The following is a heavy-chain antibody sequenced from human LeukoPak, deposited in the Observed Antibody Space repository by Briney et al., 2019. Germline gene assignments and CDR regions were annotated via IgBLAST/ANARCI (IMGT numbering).Heavy chain of an antibody. D-gene: IGHD3-10*01. Sequence: GGSLRLSCAASGFTFASYAMSWVRQAPGKGLEWVSSISGSGGRTYYADSVKGRFTISRDNSKNTLYLQMNSLRAEDTAVYYCAKRGPYGSGSYLFDYWGQGTLVTVSS. CDR3: AKRGPYGSGSYLFDY. CDR1: GFTFASYA. V-gene: IGHV3-23*01. CDR2: ISGSGGRT. J-gene: IGHJ4*02.